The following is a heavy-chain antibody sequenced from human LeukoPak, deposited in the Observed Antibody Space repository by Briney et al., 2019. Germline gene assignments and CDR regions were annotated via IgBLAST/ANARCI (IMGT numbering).Heavy chain of an antibody. J-gene: IGHJ6*02. Sequence: SETLSLTCTVSGDSNSNSRYYWGWIRQPPGKGLEWIGSIYHSGSTYYNPPLKSRVTISVDTAKNHFSLRLSSVTAADAAVYFCARVPYYHGMDVWGQGTTVTVSS. CDR2: IYHSGST. CDR1: GDSNSNSRYY. CDR3: ARVPYYHGMDV. V-gene: IGHV4-39*02.